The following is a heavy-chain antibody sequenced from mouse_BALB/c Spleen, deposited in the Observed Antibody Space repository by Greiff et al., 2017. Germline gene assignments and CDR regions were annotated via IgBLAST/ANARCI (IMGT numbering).Heavy chain of an antibody. CDR3: ARSHYYGSSWGYGMDY. J-gene: IGHJ4*01. V-gene: IGHV2-6-2*01. D-gene: IGHD1-1*01. Sequence: QVQLQQSGPDLVAPSQSLSITCTVSGFSLTSYGVHWVRQPPGKGLEWLVVIWSDGSTTYNSALKSRLSISKDNSKSQVFLKMNSLQTDDTAMYYCARSHYYGSSWGYGMDYWGQGTSVTVSS. CDR1: GFSLTSYG. CDR2: IWSDGST.